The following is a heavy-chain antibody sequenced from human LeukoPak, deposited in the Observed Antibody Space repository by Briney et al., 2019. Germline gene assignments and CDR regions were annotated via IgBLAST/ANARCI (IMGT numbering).Heavy chain of an antibody. CDR2: ISGSGGST. V-gene: IGHV3-23*01. CDR1: GFTFRSYA. CDR3: AKNDYGGLDAFDI. D-gene: IGHD4-23*01. Sequence: EGSLRLSCAASGFTFRSYAMSWVRQAPGKGLEWVSGISGSGGSTYYADSVKGRFTISRDNFKNTMYLQMNSLRAEDTAVYYCAKNDYGGLDAFDIWGQGTMVTVSS. J-gene: IGHJ3*02.